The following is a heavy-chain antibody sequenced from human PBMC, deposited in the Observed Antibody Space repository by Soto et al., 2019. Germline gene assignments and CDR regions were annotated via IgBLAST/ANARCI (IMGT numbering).Heavy chain of an antibody. V-gene: IGHV3-48*02. CDR3: ARGGSSSDNGMDV. J-gene: IGHJ6*02. D-gene: IGHD6-6*01. CDR1: GFSFSTYS. Sequence: EVQLVESGGGLVQPGGSLRLSCAASGFSFSTYSMNWVRQAPGKGLEWVSYISSRSYTIYYIDSVKGRFTISRDNAKSSRYLQMNSLRDEDTAVYYCARGGSSSDNGMDVWGQGTKVTVSS. CDR2: ISSRSYTI.